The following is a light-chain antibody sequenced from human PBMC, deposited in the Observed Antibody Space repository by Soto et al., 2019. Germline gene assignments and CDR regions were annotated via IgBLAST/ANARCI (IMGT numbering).Light chain of an antibody. Sequence: EIVLTQSPATLSLSPGERATLSCRASQSVTTFLAWYQQKSGQAPSLLISDASNRATGIPARFSGSGSGTDLTLTISSLEPEDSAVYYCQQRSSWWTFGQGTKVEIK. CDR3: QQRSSWWT. CDR1: QSVTTF. J-gene: IGKJ1*01. V-gene: IGKV3-11*01. CDR2: DAS.